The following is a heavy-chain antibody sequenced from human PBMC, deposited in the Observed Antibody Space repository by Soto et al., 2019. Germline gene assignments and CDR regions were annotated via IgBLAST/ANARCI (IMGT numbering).Heavy chain of an antibody. CDR3: TTTRNMAYYYRHDY. V-gene: IGHV3-15*07. CDR1: GFTFTDYA. CDR2: IKSKTDGGTT. Sequence: PGGSLRLSCAASGFTFTDYAMNWVRQAPGKGLEWVGRIKSKTDGGTTDYAAPVKGRFTISRDDSKNTLYLQMNSLKTEDTAVYYCTTTRNMAYYYRHDYWGQGTLVTVSS. J-gene: IGHJ4*02. D-gene: IGHD3-10*01.